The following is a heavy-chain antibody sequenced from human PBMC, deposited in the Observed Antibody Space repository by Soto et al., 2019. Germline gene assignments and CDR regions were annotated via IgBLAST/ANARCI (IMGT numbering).Heavy chain of an antibody. CDR2: ISYDGSNK. V-gene: IGHV3-30-3*01. Sequence: QVQLVESGGGVVQPGRSPRLSCAASGFTFSSYAMHWVRQAPGKGLEWVAVISYDGSNKYYADSVKGRFTISRDNSKNTLYLQMNSLRAEDTAVYYCARVPRAVYYYYYGMDVWGQGTTVTVSS. J-gene: IGHJ6*02. D-gene: IGHD3-10*01. CDR3: ARVPRAVYYYYYGMDV. CDR1: GFTFSSYA.